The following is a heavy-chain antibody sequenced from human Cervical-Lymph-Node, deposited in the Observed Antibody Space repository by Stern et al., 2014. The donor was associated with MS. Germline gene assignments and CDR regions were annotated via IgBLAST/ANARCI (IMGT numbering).Heavy chain of an antibody. Sequence: QVQLVQSGAEVKKPGASVKVSCKASGYTFTSYDINWVRQATGQGLEWMGWMNTNSGNTGYAQKFQGRVTMTRNTSISTAYMELSSLRSEDTAVYYCARGLAVAGWYWFDPWGQGTLVTVSS. CDR2: MNTNSGNT. J-gene: IGHJ5*02. D-gene: IGHD6-19*01. CDR3: ARGLAVAGWYWFDP. CDR1: GYTFTSYD. V-gene: IGHV1-8*01.